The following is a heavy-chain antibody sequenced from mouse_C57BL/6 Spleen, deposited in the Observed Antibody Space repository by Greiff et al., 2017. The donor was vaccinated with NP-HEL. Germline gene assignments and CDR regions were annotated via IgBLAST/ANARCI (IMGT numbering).Heavy chain of an antibody. Sequence: VKLQQPGAELVKPGASVKMSCKASGYTFTSYWITWVKQRPGQGLEWIGDIYPGSGSTNYNEKFKSKATLTVDTSSSTAYMQLSSLTSEDSAVYYCARWGTVVGADYWGQGTSVTVSS. V-gene: IGHV1-55*01. CDR2: IYPGSGST. D-gene: IGHD1-1*01. CDR3: ARWGTVVGADY. CDR1: GYTFTSYW. J-gene: IGHJ4*01.